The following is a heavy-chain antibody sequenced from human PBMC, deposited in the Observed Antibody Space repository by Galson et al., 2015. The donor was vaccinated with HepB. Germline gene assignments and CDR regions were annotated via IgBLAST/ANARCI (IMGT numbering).Heavy chain of an antibody. J-gene: IGHJ5*02. CDR3: ARAAFTMYYYGSGSYYLKGSSFDP. CDR1: GYTFTSYG. Sequence: SVKVSCKASGYTFTSYGISWVRQAPGQGLEWMGWISAYNGNTNYAQKLQGRVTMTTDTSTSTAYMELRSLRSDDTAVYYCARAAFTMYYYGSGSYYLKGSSFDPWGQGTLVTVSS. CDR2: ISAYNGNT. V-gene: IGHV1-18*01. D-gene: IGHD3-10*01.